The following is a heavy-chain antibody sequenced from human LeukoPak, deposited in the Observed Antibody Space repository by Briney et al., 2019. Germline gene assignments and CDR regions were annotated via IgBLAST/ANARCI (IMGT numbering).Heavy chain of an antibody. CDR3: ARDYYGSGVIYY. CDR2: INPNSGGT. D-gene: IGHD3-10*01. J-gene: IGHJ4*02. V-gene: IGHV1-2*02. CDR1: GYTFTGYY. Sequence: ASVKVSCKASGYTFTGYYLHWVRQAPGQGLEWMGWINPNSGGTNYAQKFQGRVTMTRDTSISTAYMELSRLRSDDTAVYYCARDYYGSGVIYYWGQGTLVTVSS.